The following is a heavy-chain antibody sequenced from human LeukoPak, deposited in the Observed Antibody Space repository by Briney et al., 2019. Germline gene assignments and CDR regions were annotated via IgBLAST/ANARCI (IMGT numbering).Heavy chain of an antibody. V-gene: IGHV4-31*03. Sequence: SETLSLTCTVSGGSISSGGYYWSWIRQHPGKGLEWIGYIFYTGSTYYNPSLKSRVTISVDTSKNQCSLKLSSVTAADTAVYYWAREVDSSGYYPLWGQGTLVTVSS. D-gene: IGHD3-22*01. J-gene: IGHJ4*02. CDR1: GGSISSGGYY. CDR3: AREVDSSGYYPL. CDR2: IFYTGST.